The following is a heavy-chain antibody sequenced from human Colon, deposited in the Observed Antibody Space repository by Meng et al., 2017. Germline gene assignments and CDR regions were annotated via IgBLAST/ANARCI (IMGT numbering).Heavy chain of an antibody. J-gene: IGHJ4*02. D-gene: IGHD3-22*01. Sequence: GESLKISYAASGFTFSSYGMHWVRQAPGKGLEWVAVIWYDGSNKYYADSVKGRFTISRDNSKNTLYLQMNSLRAEDTAVYYCARGGKYYYDSSGYYLDYWGQGTLVTVSS. V-gene: IGHV3-33*01. CDR3: ARGGKYYYDSSGYYLDY. CDR1: GFTFSSYG. CDR2: IWYDGSNK.